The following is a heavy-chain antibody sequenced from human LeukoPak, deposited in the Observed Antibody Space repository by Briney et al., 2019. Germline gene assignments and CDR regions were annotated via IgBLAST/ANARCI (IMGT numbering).Heavy chain of an antibody. V-gene: IGHV1-69*06. CDR1: GGTFSSYA. D-gene: IGHD1-1*01. CDR3: AQLHWNDDF. J-gene: IGHJ4*02. CDR2: IIPIFGTA. Sequence: ASVKVSCKASGGTFSSYAISWVRQAPGQGLEWMGGIIPIFGTANYAQKFQGRVTITADKSTSTAYMELNSLRAEDTAVYYCAQLHWNDDFWGQGTLVTVSS.